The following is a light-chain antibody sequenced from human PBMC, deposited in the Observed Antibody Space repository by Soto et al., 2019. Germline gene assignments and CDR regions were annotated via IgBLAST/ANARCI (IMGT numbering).Light chain of an antibody. Sequence: EIVLTQSPGTLSLSPGERATLSCRASRSVSSNSLAWYQQKSGQAPRLLIHGASSRATGIPDRFSGSGSGTDFTLTISRLEPEDFAVYHCQQYGSSTWTFGQGTKVEIK. CDR3: QQYGSSTWT. V-gene: IGKV3-20*01. CDR1: RSVSSNS. J-gene: IGKJ1*01. CDR2: GAS.